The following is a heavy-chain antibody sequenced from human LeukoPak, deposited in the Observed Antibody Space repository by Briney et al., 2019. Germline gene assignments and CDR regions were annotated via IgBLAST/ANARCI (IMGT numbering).Heavy chain of an antibody. D-gene: IGHD3-3*01. CDR3: ARVQHDFWSGTVPRGAFDI. V-gene: IGHV1-18*01. Sequence: ASVKVSCKASGYTFTSYGISWVRQAPGQGLEWMGWISAYNGNTNYAQKLQGRVTMTTDTSTRTAYMELRSLRSDDTAVYYCARVQHDFWSGTVPRGAFDIWGQGTMVTVSS. J-gene: IGHJ3*02. CDR1: GYTFTSYG. CDR2: ISAYNGNT.